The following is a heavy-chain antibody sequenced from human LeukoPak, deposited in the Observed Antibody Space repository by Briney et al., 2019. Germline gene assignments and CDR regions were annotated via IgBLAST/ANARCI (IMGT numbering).Heavy chain of an antibody. CDR2: ISSSSSYI. CDR1: GFTFSSYS. D-gene: IGHD3-10*01. CDR3: ASRQMVRGVTHDY. J-gene: IGHJ4*02. Sequence: GGSLRLSCAASGFTFSSYSMNWVRQAPGKGLEWVSSISSSSSYIYYADPVKGRFTISRDNAKNSLYLQMNSLRAEDTAVYYCASRQMVRGVTHDYWGQGTLVTVSS. V-gene: IGHV3-21*01.